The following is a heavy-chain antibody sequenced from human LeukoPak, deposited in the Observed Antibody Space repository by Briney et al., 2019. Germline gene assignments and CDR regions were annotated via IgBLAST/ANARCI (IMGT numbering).Heavy chain of an antibody. CDR3: ARNNGMDV. V-gene: IGHV3-7*03. CDR2: VNRDGSET. J-gene: IGHJ6*02. CDR1: GFALSSHW. Sequence: GGSLRLSCAASGFALSSHWMTWVRQVPGRGPEWVANVNRDGSETYYLDSVKGRFTISKDNAKNSLCLQMNSLRAEDTALYHCARNNGMDVWGQGTTVIVSS.